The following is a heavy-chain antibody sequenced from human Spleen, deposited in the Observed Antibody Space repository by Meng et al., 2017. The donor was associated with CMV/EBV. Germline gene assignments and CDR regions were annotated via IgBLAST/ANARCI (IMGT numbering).Heavy chain of an antibody. CDR2: ISSSGSTI. CDR1: FTFSDYY. Sequence: FTFSDYYMSWIRQAPGKELEWVSYISSSGSTIYYADSVKGRFTISRDNAKNSLYLQMNSLRAEDTAVYYCARTFPGDIVVVQDAFDIWGQGTMVTVSS. D-gene: IGHD2-2*01. CDR3: ARTFPGDIVVVQDAFDI. J-gene: IGHJ3*02. V-gene: IGHV3-11*01.